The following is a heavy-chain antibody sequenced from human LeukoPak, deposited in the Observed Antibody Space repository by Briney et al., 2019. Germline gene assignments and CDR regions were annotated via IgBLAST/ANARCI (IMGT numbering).Heavy chain of an antibody. CDR1: GFPFSSYW. J-gene: IGHJ6*02. Sequence: GGSLRLSCVASGFPFSSYWMTWVRQAPGKGLEWVANIKQDGSKKSYVDSVKGRFTISKDNAKDSLYLQMNSLRAEDTALYHCARNNGMDVWGQGTTVIVSS. CDR3: ARNNGMDV. V-gene: IGHV3-7*03. CDR2: IKQDGSKK.